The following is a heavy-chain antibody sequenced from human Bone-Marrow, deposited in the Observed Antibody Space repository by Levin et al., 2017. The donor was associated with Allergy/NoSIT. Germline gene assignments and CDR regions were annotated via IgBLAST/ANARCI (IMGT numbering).Heavy chain of an antibody. CDR2: ISGSTNYI. CDR1: GFTFRSYA. J-gene: IGHJ4*02. V-gene: IGHV3-21*06. D-gene: IGHD2-21*01. CDR3: ARGIAGAPGYFDY. Sequence: GGSLRLSCAASGFTFRSYAINWVRRTPGKGLEWLASISGSTNYIYYADSVRGRFTISRDNAKNSVYLQMNSVRGDDTAVYHCARGIAGAPGYFDYWGRGTVVTVSS.